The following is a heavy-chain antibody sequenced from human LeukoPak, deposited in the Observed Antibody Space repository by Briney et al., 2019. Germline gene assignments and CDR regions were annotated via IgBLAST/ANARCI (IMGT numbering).Heavy chain of an antibody. J-gene: IGHJ5*02. CDR1: GYSFTSYW. V-gene: IGHV5-51*01. CDR3: ARIMVRGVIPVYNWFDP. CDR2: IYPGDSDT. D-gene: IGHD3-10*01. Sequence: GESLQISCKGSGYSFTSYWIGWVRQMPGKGLEWMGIIYPGDSDTRYSPSFQGQVTISADKSISTAYLQWSSLKASDTAMYYCARIMVRGVIPVYNWFDPWGQGTLVTVSS.